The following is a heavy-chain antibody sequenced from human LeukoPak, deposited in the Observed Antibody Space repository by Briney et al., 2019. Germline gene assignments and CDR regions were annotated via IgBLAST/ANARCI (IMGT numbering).Heavy chain of an antibody. J-gene: IGHJ4*02. CDR1: GFTFSSYG. CDR3: AKDLGYSGDY. V-gene: IGHV3-33*06. Sequence: PGGSLRLSCAASGFTFSSYGMHWVRQAPGKGLEWVAVIWYDGSNKYYADSVKGRFTISRDNSKNPLYLQMNGLRAEDTAVYYCAKDLGYSGDYWGQGTLVTVSS. D-gene: IGHD6-13*01. CDR2: IWYDGSNK.